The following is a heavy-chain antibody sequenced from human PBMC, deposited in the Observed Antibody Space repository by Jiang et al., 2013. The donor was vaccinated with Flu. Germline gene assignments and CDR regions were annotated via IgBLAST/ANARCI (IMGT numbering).Heavy chain of an antibody. J-gene: IGHJ6*02. CDR2: ISSSSSYI. Sequence: GLVKPGGSLRLSCAASGFTFSSYSMNWVRQAPGKGLEWVSSISSSSSYIYYADSVKGRFTISRDNAKNSLYLQMNSLRAEDTAVYYCARHYYGSGSYSSYGMDVWGQGTTVTVSS. CDR3: ARHYYGSGSYSSYGMDV. CDR1: GFTFSSYS. V-gene: IGHV3-21*01. D-gene: IGHD3-10*01.